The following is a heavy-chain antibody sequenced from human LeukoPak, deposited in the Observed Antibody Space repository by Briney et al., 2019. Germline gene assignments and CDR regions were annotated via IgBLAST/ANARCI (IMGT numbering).Heavy chain of an antibody. CDR2: IYYSGST. V-gene: IGHV4-39*01. CDR3: ARQQPEQWLTPYYFDY. J-gene: IGHJ4*02. D-gene: IGHD1-14*01. CDR1: RASISSSSYY. Sequence: PSETLSLTCTVSRASISSSSYYWGWIRQPPGKGLEWIGSIYYSGSTYYNPSLKSRVTISVDTSKNQFSLKLTSVTAADTAVYYCARQQPEQWLTPYYFDYWGQGALVTVSS.